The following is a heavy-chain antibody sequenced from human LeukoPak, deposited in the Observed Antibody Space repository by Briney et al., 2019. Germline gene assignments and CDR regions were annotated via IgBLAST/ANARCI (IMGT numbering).Heavy chain of an antibody. D-gene: IGHD4-11*01. J-gene: IGHJ4*02. Sequence: GGSLRLSCAASGFAYSSNWMSWVRQAPGRGLELVANISPDGSGKYCMDSVKGRCAISRDNARSSLDLQLNSLRVEDTAVYFCASQAYSRFDYWGQGALVTVSS. CDR3: ASQAYSRFDY. CDR1: GFAYSSNW. V-gene: IGHV3-7*01. CDR2: ISPDGSGK.